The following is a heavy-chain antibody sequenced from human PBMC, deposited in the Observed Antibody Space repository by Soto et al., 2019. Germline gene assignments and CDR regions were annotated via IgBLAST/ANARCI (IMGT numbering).Heavy chain of an antibody. J-gene: IGHJ5*02. CDR2: INAGNGNT. V-gene: IGHV1-3*01. CDR1: GYTSTSYA. Sequence: ASVKVSCKASGYTSTSYAMHWVRQAPGQRLEWMGWINAGNGNTKYSQKFQGRVTITRDTSASTAYMELSSLRSEDTAVYYCAIEDWELLSARFDPWGQGTLVTVSS. D-gene: IGHD1-26*01. CDR3: AIEDWELLSARFDP.